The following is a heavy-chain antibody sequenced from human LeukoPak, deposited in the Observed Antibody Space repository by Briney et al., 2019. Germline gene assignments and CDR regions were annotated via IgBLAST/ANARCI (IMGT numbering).Heavy chain of an antibody. CDR2: IYSGGST. CDR1: GFTVSSNY. CDR3: ARGELLWFGELYRIDAFDI. V-gene: IGHV3-53*01. J-gene: IGHJ3*02. D-gene: IGHD3-10*01. Sequence: GGSLRLSCAASGFTVSSNYMSWVRQAPGKGLEWVSVIYSGGSTYYADSVKGRFTISRDNSKNTLYLQMNSLRAEDTAVYYCARGELLWFGELYRIDAFDIWGQGTMVIVSS.